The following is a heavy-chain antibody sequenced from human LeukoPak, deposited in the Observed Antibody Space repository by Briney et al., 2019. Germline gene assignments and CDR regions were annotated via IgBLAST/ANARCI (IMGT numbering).Heavy chain of an antibody. J-gene: IGHJ3*02. CDR3: ARLYGDHALDAFDI. V-gene: IGHV4-39*07. Sequence: SETLSLTCTVSGGSISSSSYYWGWIRQPPGKGLEWIGSIYYSGSTYYNPSLKSRVTISVDTSKNQFSLKLSSVTAADTAVYYCARLYGDHALDAFDIWGQGTMVTVSS. CDR2: IYYSGST. D-gene: IGHD4-17*01. CDR1: GGSISSSSYY.